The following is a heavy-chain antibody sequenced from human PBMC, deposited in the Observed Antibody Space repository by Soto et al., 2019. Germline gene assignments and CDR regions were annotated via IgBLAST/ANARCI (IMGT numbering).Heavy chain of an antibody. CDR2: TSYDGRNK. Sequence: QVQLVESGGGVVQPGRSLRLSCAASGFTLSSYGMHWVRQAPGKGLEWVAVTSYDGRNKDYADSVKGRFTISRDNSKNALYLQMHSLRAEDTAVYYCAKGSGSYYGYFDYWGQGTLVTVSS. V-gene: IGHV3-30*18. J-gene: IGHJ4*02. D-gene: IGHD1-26*01. CDR1: GFTLSSYG. CDR3: AKGSGSYYGYFDY.